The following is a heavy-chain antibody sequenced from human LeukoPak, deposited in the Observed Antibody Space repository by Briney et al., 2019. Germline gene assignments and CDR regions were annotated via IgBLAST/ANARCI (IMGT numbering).Heavy chain of an antibody. V-gene: IGHV3-11*04. Sequence: GGSLRLSCAASGFIFSDYYMSWIRQAPGKGLEWVSYISSSGSTMYYTDSVKGRLTISRDNAKNSLYLQMNSLRAEDTAVYYCAELGITMIGGVWGKGTTVTISS. CDR2: ISSSGSTM. D-gene: IGHD3-10*02. CDR3: AELGITMIGGV. CDR1: GFIFSDYY. J-gene: IGHJ6*04.